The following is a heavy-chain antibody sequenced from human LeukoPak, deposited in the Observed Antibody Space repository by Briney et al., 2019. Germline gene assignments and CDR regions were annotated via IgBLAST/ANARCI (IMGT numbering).Heavy chain of an antibody. CDR3: ARSPYYFDY. V-gene: IGHV3-48*02. Sequence: PGGSLRLSCAASGFTFSDYSMIWVRQAPGKGLEWVSYISSSSSMIYYADSVKGQFTISRDNAKNSLHLQMNSLREEDTAVYYCARSPYYFDYWGQGTLVTVSS. CDR2: ISSSSSMI. J-gene: IGHJ4*02. CDR1: GFTFSDYS.